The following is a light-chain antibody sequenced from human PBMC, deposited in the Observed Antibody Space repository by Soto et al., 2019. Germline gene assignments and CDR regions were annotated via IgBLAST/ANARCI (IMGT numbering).Light chain of an antibody. Sequence: QAVVTQEPSLTVSPGGTVTLTCGSSTGAVTSGHYPYWFQQKPGHAPRTLISDTSNKHSWTPARFSGSLLGGKAALTLSGAQPEDEAEYYCLLSYSGAWVFGGGTKLTVL. CDR2: DTS. J-gene: IGLJ3*02. CDR3: LLSYSGAWV. CDR1: TGAVTSGHY. V-gene: IGLV7-46*01.